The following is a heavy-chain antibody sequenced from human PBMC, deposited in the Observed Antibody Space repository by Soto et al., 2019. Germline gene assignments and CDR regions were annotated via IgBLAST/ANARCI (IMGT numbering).Heavy chain of an antibody. CDR1: GGSFSGYY. D-gene: IGHD5-18*01. CDR2: INHSGST. CDR3: ARGRKLWQVYFDY. V-gene: IGHV4-34*01. Sequence: SGTLSLTCAVYGGSFSGYYWSWIRQPPGKGLEWIGEINHSGSTNYNPSLKSRVTISVDTSKNQFSLRLSSVTAADTAVYYCARGRKLWQVYFDYWGQGTLVTVSS. J-gene: IGHJ4*02.